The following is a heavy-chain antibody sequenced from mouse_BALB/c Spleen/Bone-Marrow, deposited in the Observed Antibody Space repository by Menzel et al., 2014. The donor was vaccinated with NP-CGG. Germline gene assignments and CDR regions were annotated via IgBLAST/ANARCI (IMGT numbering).Heavy chain of an antibody. V-gene: IGHV1-20*02. CDR2: INPYNGDT. CDR3: ARGDYRFDEGYFDC. CDR1: GYSFTGYF. D-gene: IGHD2-14*01. Sequence: LVESGASVKISCKASGYSFTGYFMNWVMQSHGKSLEWIGRINPYNGDTFYNQKFKGKAILTVDKSSSTAHMELRSLASEDSAVYYCARGDYRFDEGYFDCWGQGTSLTVSS. J-gene: IGHJ2*02.